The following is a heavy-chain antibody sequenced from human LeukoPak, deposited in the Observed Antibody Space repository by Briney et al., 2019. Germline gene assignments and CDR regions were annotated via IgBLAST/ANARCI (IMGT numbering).Heavy chain of an antibody. D-gene: IGHD6-13*01. Sequence: PGGSLRLSCAASGFTFSSYSMNWGRQAPGKGLDWVSSISSSSSYIYYADSVKDRFTISRDNAKNSLYLQMNSLRAEDTAVYYCARGGIAAAGTSYWGQGTLVTVSS. J-gene: IGHJ4*02. CDR2: ISSSSSYI. CDR3: ARGGIAAAGTSY. V-gene: IGHV3-21*01. CDR1: GFTFSSYS.